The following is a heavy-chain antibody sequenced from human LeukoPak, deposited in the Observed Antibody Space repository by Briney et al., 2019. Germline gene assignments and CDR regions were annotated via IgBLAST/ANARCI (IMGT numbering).Heavy chain of an antibody. D-gene: IGHD3-16*01. CDR1: GFTFSSDS. Sequence: PGGSLRLSCAASGFTFSSDSVSWVRQAPGKGLEWFSSISSSSSYIYYADSVKGRFTISRDNAKNSLYLQMNSLRAEDTAVYYCARDYGGGGNYYYGMDVWGQGTTVTVSS. CDR2: ISSSSSYI. CDR3: ARDYGGGGNYYYGMDV. V-gene: IGHV3-21*01. J-gene: IGHJ6*02.